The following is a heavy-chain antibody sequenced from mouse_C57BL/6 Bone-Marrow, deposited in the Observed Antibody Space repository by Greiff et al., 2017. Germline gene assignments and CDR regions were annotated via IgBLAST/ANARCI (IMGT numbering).Heavy chain of an antibody. J-gene: IGHJ2*01. CDR3: TRDFPKYYGTSSCYFDY. CDR1: GYTFTSYW. V-gene: IGHV1-50*01. Sequence: QVQLQQPGAELVKPGASVKLSCKASGYTFTSYWMQWVKQRPGQGLEWIGEIDPSDSCTNYNQKFKGKATLTEDTTSSTAYMQLSSPTSEDSAVSYWTRDFPKYYGTSSCYFDYWGQGTPLT. CDR2: IDPSDSCT. D-gene: IGHD1-1*01.